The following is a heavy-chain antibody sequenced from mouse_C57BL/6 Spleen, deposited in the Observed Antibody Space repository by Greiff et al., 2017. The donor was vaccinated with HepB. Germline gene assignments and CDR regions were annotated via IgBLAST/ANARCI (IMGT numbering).Heavy chain of an antibody. CDR2: IDPSDSYT. J-gene: IGHJ3*01. Sequence: QVQLQQPGAELVMPGASVKLSCKASGYTFTSYWMHWVKQRPGQGLEWIGEIDPSDSYTNYNQKFKGKSTLTVDKSSSTAYMQLSSLTSEDSAVYYCARSSYYYGSSREFAYWGQGTLVTVSA. CDR3: ARSSYYYGSSREFAY. CDR1: GYTFTSYW. D-gene: IGHD1-1*01. V-gene: IGHV1-69*01.